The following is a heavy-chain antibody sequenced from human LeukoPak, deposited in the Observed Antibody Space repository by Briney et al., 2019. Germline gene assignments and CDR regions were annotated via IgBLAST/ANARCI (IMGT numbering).Heavy chain of an antibody. Sequence: ASVKVSCKASGYTFTGHYMHWVRQAPGQGPEWMGWINPNSGDTNYAQKFRGRVTLTRDASIGTAYMEMNRLTYDDTAIYYCARDVYTSGWRYFDPWGHGTLVTVSS. CDR1: GYTFTGHY. CDR2: INPNSGDT. V-gene: IGHV1-2*02. J-gene: IGHJ2*01. D-gene: IGHD6-19*01. CDR3: ARDVYTSGWRYFDP.